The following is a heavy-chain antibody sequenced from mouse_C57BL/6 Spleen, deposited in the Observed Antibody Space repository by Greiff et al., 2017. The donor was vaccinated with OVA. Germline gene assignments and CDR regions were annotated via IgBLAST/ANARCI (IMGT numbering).Heavy chain of an antibody. CDR3: ARGYAYDGAEYFDV. V-gene: IGHV1-64*01. CDR2: IHPNSGST. D-gene: IGHD2-2*01. Sequence: QVQLQQPGAELVKPGASVKLSCKASGYTFTSYWMHWVKQRPGQGLEWIGMIHPNSGSTNYNEKFKSKATLTVDKSSSTAYMQLSSLTSEDSAVYYCARGYAYDGAEYFDVWGTGTTVTVSS. J-gene: IGHJ1*03. CDR1: GYTFTSYW.